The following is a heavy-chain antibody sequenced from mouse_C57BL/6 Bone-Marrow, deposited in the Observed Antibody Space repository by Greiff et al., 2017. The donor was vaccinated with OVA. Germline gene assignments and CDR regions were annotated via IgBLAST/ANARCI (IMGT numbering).Heavy chain of an antibody. D-gene: IGHD1-1*01. Sequence: VKLMESGAELARPGASVKLSCKASGYTFTSYGISWVKQRTGQGLEWVGEIYPRSGNTYYNEKFKGKATLTADKSSSTAYMELRSLTSEDSAVYFCARSGLLLRSDYWGQGTTRTVSS. CDR2: IYPRSGNT. V-gene: IGHV1-81*01. J-gene: IGHJ2*01. CDR3: ARSGLLLRSDY. CDR1: GYTFTSYG.